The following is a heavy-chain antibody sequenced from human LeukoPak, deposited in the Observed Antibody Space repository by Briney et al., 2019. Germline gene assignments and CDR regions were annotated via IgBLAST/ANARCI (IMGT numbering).Heavy chain of an antibody. D-gene: IGHD3-10*01. CDR2: ISSSGVYI. Sequence: GGSLRLSCAASGFTFSSYRMNWVRQAPGKGLEWVSSISSSGVYIYYADSLKGRFTISRDNSKNTLYLQMNSLRVEDTAVYYCAKDRGIISDYWGQGTLVTVSS. J-gene: IGHJ4*02. CDR1: GFTFSSYR. V-gene: IGHV3-21*04. CDR3: AKDRGIISDY.